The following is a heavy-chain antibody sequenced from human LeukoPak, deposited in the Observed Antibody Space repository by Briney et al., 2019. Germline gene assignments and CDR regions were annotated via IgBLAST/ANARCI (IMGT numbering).Heavy chain of an antibody. V-gene: IGHV1-18*01. J-gene: IGHJ4*02. CDR3: ARTDYYDNTGYYGDF. Sequence: ASVKVSCKASGYTFTSYGISWVRQAPGQGLEWMGWISAYNGNTNYAQKFQDRVTMTTDSSTSTAYMELRNLRSDDTAMYYCARTDYYDNTGYYGDFWGQGTVVTVSS. D-gene: IGHD3-22*01. CDR2: ISAYNGNT. CDR1: GYTFTSYG.